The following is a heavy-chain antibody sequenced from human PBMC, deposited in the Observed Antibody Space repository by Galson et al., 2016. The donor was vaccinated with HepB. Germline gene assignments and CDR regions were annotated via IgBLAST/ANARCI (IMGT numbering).Heavy chain of an antibody. CDR3: ARLEVSGSGNFFDF. Sequence: SETLSLTCTVSGGSISNSRYFWTWVRQPPGEGLQWLGSINYSGTTYFDDSVKGRATLSVDRSEGQYSLKVTSLTAADTARYYCARLEVSGSGNFFDFWGQGALVTVSS. V-gene: IGHV4-39*01. CDR2: INYSGTT. D-gene: IGHD3-10*01. J-gene: IGHJ4*02. CDR1: GGSISNSRYF.